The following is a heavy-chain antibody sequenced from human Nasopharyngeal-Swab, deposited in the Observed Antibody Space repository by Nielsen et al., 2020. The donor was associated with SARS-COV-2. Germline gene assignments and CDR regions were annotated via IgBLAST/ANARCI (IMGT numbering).Heavy chain of an antibody. CDR1: GFTFSSYA. D-gene: IGHD4-17*01. Sequence: GESLKISCAASGFTFSSYAMHWVRQAPGKGLEWVAVISYDGSNKYYADSVKCRFTISRDNSKNTLYLQMNSLRAEDTAVYYCARDEDRTVTTQYFDYWGQGTLVTVSS. CDR3: ARDEDRTVTTQYFDY. CDR2: ISYDGSNK. J-gene: IGHJ4*02. V-gene: IGHV3-30*04.